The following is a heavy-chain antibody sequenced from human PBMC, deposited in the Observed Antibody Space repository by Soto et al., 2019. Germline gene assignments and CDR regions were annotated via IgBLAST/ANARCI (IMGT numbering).Heavy chain of an antibody. J-gene: IGHJ3*01. CDR2: INPRSGTA. CDR3: AYSRRDPIAAAPGAVSLDL. CDR1: GYTFTNYF. V-gene: IGHV1-46*04. D-gene: IGHD6-13*01. Sequence: QVQLVQSGAEVKKPGASVRVSCKASGYTFTNYFMHWVRQAPGQGLEWVGIINPRSGTATYAQELRGRLTRSRDAPTTPVYVDLSSLRSEDTAICYCAYSRRDPIAAAPGAVSLDLWGQGILVTVSS.